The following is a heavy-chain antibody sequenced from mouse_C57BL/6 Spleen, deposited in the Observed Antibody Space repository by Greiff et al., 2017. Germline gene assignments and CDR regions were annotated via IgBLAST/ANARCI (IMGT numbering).Heavy chain of an antibody. CDR2: INPSTGGT. Sequence: VQLQQSGPELVKPGASVKISCKASGYSFTGYYMNWVKQSPEKSLEWIGEINPSTGGTTYNQKFKAKATLTVDKSSSTAYMQLKSLTSEDSAVYYCARYSNYVGAMDYWGQGTSVTVSS. D-gene: IGHD2-5*01. CDR3: ARYSNYVGAMDY. J-gene: IGHJ4*01. CDR1: GYSFTGYY. V-gene: IGHV1-42*01.